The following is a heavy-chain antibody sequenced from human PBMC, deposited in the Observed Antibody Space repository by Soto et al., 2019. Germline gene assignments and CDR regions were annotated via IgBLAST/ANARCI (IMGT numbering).Heavy chain of an antibody. V-gene: IGHV1-2*02. Sequence: XSVKVSFKASGYTFPCYYMHWLRQAPGQGLEWMGWINANSGGTNYAQKFQGRVTMTRDTSISTPYMDVSRLRSEDAAVYYCARAEGIAAAGLDYWGQGHLVTVSS. CDR1: GYTFPCYY. D-gene: IGHD6-13*01. J-gene: IGHJ4*02. CDR2: INANSGGT. CDR3: ARAEGIAAAGLDY.